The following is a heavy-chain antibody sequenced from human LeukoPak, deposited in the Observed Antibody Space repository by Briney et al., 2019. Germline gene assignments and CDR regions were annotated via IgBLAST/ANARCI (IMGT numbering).Heavy chain of an antibody. CDR3: ARGGLGSGWYNY. Sequence: SETLSLTCAVYGGSFSGYYWSWIRQPPGKGLEWIGYIYYSGSTNYNPSLKSRVTISVDTSKNQFSLKLSSVTAADTAVYYCARGGLGSGWYNYWGQGTLVTVSS. D-gene: IGHD6-19*01. CDR2: IYYSGST. V-gene: IGHV4-59*01. CDR1: GGSFSGYY. J-gene: IGHJ4*02.